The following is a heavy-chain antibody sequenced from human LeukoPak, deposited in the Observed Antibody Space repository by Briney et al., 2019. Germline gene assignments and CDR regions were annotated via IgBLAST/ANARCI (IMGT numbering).Heavy chain of an antibody. J-gene: IGHJ4*02. Sequence: PGGSLRLSCAASGFTFSDYYMSWIRQAPGKGLEWVSYISSSGSTIYYADSVKGRFTISRDNAKNSLYLQMNSLRAEDTAVYYCARDGNETDVTYYYGSGSIDYWGQGTLVTVSS. CDR2: ISSSGSTI. V-gene: IGHV3-11*01. CDR3: ARDGNETDVTYYYGSGSIDY. CDR1: GFTFSDYY. D-gene: IGHD3-10*01.